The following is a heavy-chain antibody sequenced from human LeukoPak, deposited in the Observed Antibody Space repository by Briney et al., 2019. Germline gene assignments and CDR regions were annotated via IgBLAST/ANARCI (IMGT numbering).Heavy chain of an antibody. J-gene: IGHJ6*03. CDR1: GGTFSSYA. CDR2: IIPIFGTA. V-gene: IGHV1-69*05. D-gene: IGHD3-3*01. CDR3: ARAAGGFWSGYRYYYYYMDV. Sequence: ASVKVSCKASGGTFSSYAISWVRQAPGQGLEWMGGIIPIFGTANYAQKFQGRVTITTDESTSTAYMELSSLRSEDTAVYYCARAAGGFWSGYRYYYYYMDVWGKGTTVTVSS.